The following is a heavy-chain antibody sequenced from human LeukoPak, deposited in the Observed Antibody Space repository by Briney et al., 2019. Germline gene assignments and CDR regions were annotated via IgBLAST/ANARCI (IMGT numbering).Heavy chain of an antibody. CDR3: ERGGRRSVITVVVVAAKHWFDP. CDR1: GGSFSGYY. D-gene: IGHD2-15*01. Sequence: SETLSLTCAVYGGSFSGYYWSWIRQPPGKGLEWIGEINHSGSTNYNPSLKSRVTISVDTSKNQFSLKLSSVTAADTAVYYCERGGRRSVITVVVVAAKHWFDPWGQGTLVTVSS. CDR2: INHSGST. V-gene: IGHV4-34*01. J-gene: IGHJ5*02.